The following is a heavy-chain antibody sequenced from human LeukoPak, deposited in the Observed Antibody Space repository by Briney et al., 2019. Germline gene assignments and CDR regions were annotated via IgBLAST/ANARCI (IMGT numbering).Heavy chain of an antibody. D-gene: IGHD6-13*01. CDR1: GFTFDDYA. CDR2: ISWNSGSI. V-gene: IGHV3-9*01. Sequence: PGRSLRLSCAASGFTFDDYAMHWVRQAPGKGLEWVSGISWNSGSIGYADSVKGRFTISRDNAKNSLYLQMNSLRAEDTALYYCAKDRAYSSSWYGAFDIWGQGTMVTVSS. J-gene: IGHJ3*02. CDR3: AKDRAYSSSWYGAFDI.